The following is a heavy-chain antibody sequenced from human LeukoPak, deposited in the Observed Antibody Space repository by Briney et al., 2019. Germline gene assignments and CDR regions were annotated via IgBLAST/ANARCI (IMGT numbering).Heavy chain of an antibody. Sequence: GGSLRLSCAASGFTFSSYSMNWVRQAPGKGLEWVSSISSSSSYIYYADSVKGRFTISRDIAKNSLYLQMNSLRAEDTAVYYCARTLRYFDKSFDYWGQGTLVTVSS. J-gene: IGHJ4*02. CDR3: ARTLRYFDKSFDY. D-gene: IGHD3-9*01. CDR1: GFTFSSYS. CDR2: ISSSSSYI. V-gene: IGHV3-21*01.